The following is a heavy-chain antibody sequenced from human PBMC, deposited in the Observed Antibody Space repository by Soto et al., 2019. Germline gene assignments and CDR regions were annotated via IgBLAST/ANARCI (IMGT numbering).Heavy chain of an antibody. CDR1: GGSISSNSYY. D-gene: IGHD6-25*01. V-gene: IGHV4-39*01. CDR3: ARRLFSGTGPSHIDY. CDR2: IHYSGST. J-gene: IGHJ4*02. Sequence: QLQLQESGPGLVKPSETLSLTCTVSGGSISSNSYYWGWIRQPPGKGLEWIGCIHYSGSTYYNPSLRSRVTSSVDTSKNQFSLKVSSVTAADTAVYYCARRLFSGTGPSHIDYWGQGTLVTVSS.